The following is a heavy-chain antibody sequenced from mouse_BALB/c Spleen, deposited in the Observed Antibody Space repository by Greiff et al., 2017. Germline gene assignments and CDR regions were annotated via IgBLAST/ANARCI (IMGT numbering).Heavy chain of an antibody. CDR1: GFTFSDYY. Sequence: EVHLVESGGGLVKPGGSLKLSCAASGFTFSDYYMYWVRQTPEKRLEWVATISDGGSYTYYPDSVKGRFTISRDNAKNNLYLQMSSLKSEDTAMYYCARDGTGPFAYWGQGTLVTVSA. J-gene: IGHJ3*01. V-gene: IGHV5-4*02. CDR3: ARDGTGPFAY. CDR2: ISDGGSYT. D-gene: IGHD4-1*01.